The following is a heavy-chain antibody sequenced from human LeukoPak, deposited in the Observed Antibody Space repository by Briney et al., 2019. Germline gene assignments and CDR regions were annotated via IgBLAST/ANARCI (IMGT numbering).Heavy chain of an antibody. Sequence: GXSLXLSCAASGFTFSSYAMSWVRQAPGKGLEWVSGISASGGTTYYADSVKGRFTISRDNSKNTLYLQMNGLRAEDTAVYYCAKGQSSSGLRNYFDYWGQGTLVTVSS. V-gene: IGHV3-23*01. J-gene: IGHJ4*02. D-gene: IGHD3-22*01. CDR1: GFTFSSYA. CDR2: ISASGGTT. CDR3: AKGQSSSGLRNYFDY.